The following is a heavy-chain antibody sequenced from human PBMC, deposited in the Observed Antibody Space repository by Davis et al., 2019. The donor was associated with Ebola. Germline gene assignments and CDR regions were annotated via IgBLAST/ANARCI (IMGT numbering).Heavy chain of an antibody. CDR3: ARGGGSYFDY. CDR2: MYFSGST. D-gene: IGHD3-16*01. V-gene: IGHV4-59*10. J-gene: IGHJ4*02. CDR1: GGSFSGYY. Sequence: PSETLSLTCAVYGGSFSGYYWSWIRQPAGKGLEWIGRMYFSGSTSYNPSFKSRVTMSGDTSKNQFSLRLSSVTAADTAVYYCARGGGSYFDYWGQGALVTVSS.